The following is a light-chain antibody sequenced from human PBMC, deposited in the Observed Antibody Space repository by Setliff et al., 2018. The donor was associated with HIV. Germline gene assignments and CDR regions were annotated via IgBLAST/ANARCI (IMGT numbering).Light chain of an antibody. Sequence: QSALTQPASVSGSPGQPITISCTGTSSDVGAYDYVSWYQQHPGKAPKLMIYEVSKRPSGVPDRFSGSKSGNTASLTVSGLQAEDEADYYCSSYAGSNNVFGTGTRSPS. CDR1: SSDVGAYDY. CDR3: SSYAGSNNV. J-gene: IGLJ1*01. CDR2: EVS. V-gene: IGLV2-8*01.